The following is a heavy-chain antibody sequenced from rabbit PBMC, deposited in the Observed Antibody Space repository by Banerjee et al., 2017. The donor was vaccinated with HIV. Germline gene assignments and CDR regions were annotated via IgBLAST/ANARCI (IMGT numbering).Heavy chain of an antibody. V-gene: IGHV1S45*01. D-gene: IGHD1-1*01. J-gene: IGHJ4*01. CDR1: GFSFSSSYY. Sequence: QEQLEESGGGLVQPEGSLTLTCTASGFSFSSSYYMCWVRQAPGKGLEWIACIYAGSSGSTYYASWAKGRFTISKTSSTTVTLQMTSLTAADTATYFCGRHSSGYINLWGQGTLVTVS. CDR3: GRHSSGYINL. CDR2: IYAGSSGST.